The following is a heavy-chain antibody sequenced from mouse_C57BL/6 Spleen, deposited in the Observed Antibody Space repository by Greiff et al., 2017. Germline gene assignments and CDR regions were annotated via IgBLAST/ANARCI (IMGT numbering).Heavy chain of an antibody. J-gene: IGHJ4*01. CDR2: IDPEDGDT. D-gene: IGHD1-2*01. Sequence: EVQLQQSGAELVRPGASVKLSCTASGFNITDYYMHWVKQRPEQGLEWIGRIDPEDGDTEYAPKFQGKATMTADTSSNTAYLQLSSLTSEDTAVYYCTTDGYTGDAMDYWGQGTSVTVSS. V-gene: IGHV14-1*01. CDR3: TTDGYTGDAMDY. CDR1: GFNITDYY.